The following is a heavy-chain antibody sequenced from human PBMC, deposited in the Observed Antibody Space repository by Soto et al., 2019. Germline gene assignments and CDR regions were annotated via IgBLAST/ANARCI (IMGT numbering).Heavy chain of an antibody. J-gene: IGHJ4*02. Sequence: GASVKVSCKASGYTFTSYAMHWVRQAPGQRLEWMGWINAGNGNTKYSQKFQGRVTITRDTSASTAYMELSSLRSEDTAVYYCARAGSGYYSPSPGFDYWGQGTLVTVSS. CDR3: ARAGSGYYSPSPGFDY. CDR1: GYTFTSYA. D-gene: IGHD3-22*01. CDR2: INAGNGNT. V-gene: IGHV1-3*01.